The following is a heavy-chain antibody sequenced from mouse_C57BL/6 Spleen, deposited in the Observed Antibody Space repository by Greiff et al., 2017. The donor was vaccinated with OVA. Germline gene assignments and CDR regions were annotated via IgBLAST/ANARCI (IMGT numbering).Heavy chain of an antibody. CDR3: ARRGITDLYWYFEV. CDR1: GYTFTSYW. D-gene: IGHD2-4*01. Sequence: QVQLKQPGAELVMPGASVKLSCKASGYTFTSYWMHWVKQRPGQGLEWIGEIDPSDSYTNYNQKFKGKSTLTVDKSSSTAYMQLSSLTSEDSAVYDCARRGITDLYWYFEVWGTGTTVTVSS. CDR2: IDPSDSYT. J-gene: IGHJ1*03. V-gene: IGHV1-69*01.